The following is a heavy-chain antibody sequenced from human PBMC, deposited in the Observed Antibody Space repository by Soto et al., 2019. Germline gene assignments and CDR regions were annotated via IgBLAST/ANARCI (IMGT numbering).Heavy chain of an antibody. V-gene: IGHV4-31*03. CDR2: NYYSGIT. D-gene: IGHD2-21*02. CDR1: GGSISSGGYY. CDR3: ARDLWGYCGTDCYPLDV. J-gene: IGHJ6*02. Sequence: SETLSLTCTVSGGSISSGGYYWTWIRQHPGKGLEWIGYNYYSGITYYNPSLKSRVTISVDTSKNQFSLKLDSVTAADTAVYYCARDLWGYCGTDCYPLDVWGQGTTVTVSS.